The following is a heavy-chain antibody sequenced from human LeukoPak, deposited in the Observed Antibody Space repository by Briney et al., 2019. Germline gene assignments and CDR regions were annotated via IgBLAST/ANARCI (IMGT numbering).Heavy chain of an antibody. J-gene: IGHJ4*02. V-gene: IGHV3-23*01. Sequence: GGSLRLSCAASGIIFSSHAISWVRQAPGKGLEWVSAISGSGGTTYYADSVKGRFTISRDNSKNTLSLQMNSLRAEDTAVYYCAKEDTTGMTPLLDYWGQGTLVTVSS. CDR3: AKEDTTGMTPLLDY. CDR1: GIIFSSHA. CDR2: ISGSGGTT. D-gene: IGHD1-1*01.